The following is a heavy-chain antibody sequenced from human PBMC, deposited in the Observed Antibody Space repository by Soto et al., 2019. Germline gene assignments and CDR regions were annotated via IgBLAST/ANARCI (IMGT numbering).Heavy chain of an antibody. CDR1: GFSLTTSGVG. V-gene: IGHV2-5*05. Sequence: QITLKEAGPTLVKPTQTLTLTCTFSGFSLTTSGVGVGWIRQPPGQALEWLALIHWDDDERYGPSLKSRLSITKDTSTDQVVLNMTNKDRVDTPTYDCALLFAGNFDYWGQGSLVTVSS. D-gene: IGHD3-3*01. J-gene: IGHJ4*02. CDR3: ALLFAGNFDY. CDR2: IHWDDDE.